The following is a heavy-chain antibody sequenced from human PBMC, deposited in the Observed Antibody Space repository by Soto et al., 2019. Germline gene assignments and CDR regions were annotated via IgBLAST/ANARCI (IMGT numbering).Heavy chain of an antibody. CDR1: GFTFSSYA. J-gene: IGHJ4*02. CDR3: AKYMITFGGVIARPYYFDY. D-gene: IGHD3-16*02. V-gene: IGHV3-23*01. CDR2: ISGSGGST. Sequence: GGSLRLSCAASGFTFSSYAMSWVRQAPGKGLEWVSAISGSGGSTYYADSVKGRFTISRDNSKNTLYLQMNSLRAEDTAVYYCAKYMITFGGVIARPYYFDYWGQGTLVTVSS.